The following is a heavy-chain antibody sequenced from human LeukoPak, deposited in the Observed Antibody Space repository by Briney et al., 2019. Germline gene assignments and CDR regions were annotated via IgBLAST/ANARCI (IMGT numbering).Heavy chain of an antibody. V-gene: IGHV1-46*01. CDR3: ATEAPGSYRFDN. CDR2: VYTDGGTI. J-gene: IGHJ4*02. Sequence: ASVKVSCKASGNIFTNYHLHWVRLAPGRGLEWMGAVYTDGGTITNTRSFQDRVTMTRDVSTRTVYMELSSLNSEDTAVYNCATEAPGSYRFDNWGQEILVTVSS. CDR1: GNIFTNYH. D-gene: IGHD3-10*01.